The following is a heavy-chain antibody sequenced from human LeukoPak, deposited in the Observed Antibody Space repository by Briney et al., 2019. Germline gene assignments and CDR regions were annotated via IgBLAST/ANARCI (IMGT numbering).Heavy chain of an antibody. Sequence: GGSLRLSCAASGFTFSDYYMSWIRQAPGKGLEWISYISSSSTSTNYADSVKGRFTISRDNAKNSLYLQMNSLRAEDTAVYYCAKDYYDSSGYYLDYWGQGTLVTVSS. CDR2: ISSSSTST. D-gene: IGHD3-22*01. V-gene: IGHV3-11*05. CDR3: AKDYYDSSGYYLDY. CDR1: GFTFSDYY. J-gene: IGHJ4*02.